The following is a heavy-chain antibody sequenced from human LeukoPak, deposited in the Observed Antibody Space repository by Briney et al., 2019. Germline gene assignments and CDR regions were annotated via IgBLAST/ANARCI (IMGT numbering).Heavy chain of an antibody. J-gene: IGHJ4*02. CDR3: AGDYYDSSGYYYSIVFDY. CDR2: IIPILGIA. D-gene: IGHD3-22*01. V-gene: IGHV1-69*04. CDR1: GGTFSSYA. Sequence: ASVKVSCKASGGTFSSYAIGWVRQAPGQGLEWMGRIIPILGIANYAQKFQGRVTITADKSTSTAYMELNSLRSEDTAVYYCAGDYYDSSGYYYSIVFDYWGQGTLVTVSS.